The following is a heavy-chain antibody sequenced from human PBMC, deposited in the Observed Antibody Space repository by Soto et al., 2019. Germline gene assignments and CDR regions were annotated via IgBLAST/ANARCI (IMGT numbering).Heavy chain of an antibody. J-gene: IGHJ6*02. CDR2: ISYDGSNK. V-gene: IGHV3-30*18. CDR3: AKDRLGYSYYYYGMDV. D-gene: IGHD5-12*01. CDR1: GFTFSSYG. Sequence: HPGGSLRLSCAASGFTFSSYGMHWVRQAPGKGLEWVAVISYDGSNKYYADSVKGRFTISRDNSKNTLYLQMNSLRAEDTAVYYCAKDRLGYSYYYYGMDVWGQGTTVTVSS.